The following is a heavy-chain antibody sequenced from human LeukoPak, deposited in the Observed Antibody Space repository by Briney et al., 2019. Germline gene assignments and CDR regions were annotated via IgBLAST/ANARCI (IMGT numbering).Heavy chain of an antibody. V-gene: IGHV3-23*01. Sequence: PGGSLRLSRAASGFTFSSYAMSWVRQAPGKGLEWVSAISGSGGSTYYADSVKGRFTISRDNSKNTLYLQMNSLRAEDTAVYYCARTTTFAPHFDYWGQGTLVTVSS. D-gene: IGHD1-1*01. CDR3: ARTTTFAPHFDY. J-gene: IGHJ4*02. CDR2: ISGSGGST. CDR1: GFTFSSYA.